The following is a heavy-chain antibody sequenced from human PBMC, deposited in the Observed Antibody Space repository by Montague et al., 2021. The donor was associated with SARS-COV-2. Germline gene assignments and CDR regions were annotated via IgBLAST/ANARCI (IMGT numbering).Heavy chain of an antibody. Sequence: SETLSLTCTVSGGSISSYYWSWIRQPPGKGLEWIGYIYYSGSTNYNPPLKSRVTISVDTSKNQFSLKLGSVTAADTAVYYCARWGLYGGNPGDGAFDIWGQGTMVTVSS. D-gene: IGHD4-23*01. V-gene: IGHV4-59*01. CDR1: GGSISSYY. CDR3: ARWGLYGGNPGDGAFDI. J-gene: IGHJ3*02. CDR2: IYYSGST.